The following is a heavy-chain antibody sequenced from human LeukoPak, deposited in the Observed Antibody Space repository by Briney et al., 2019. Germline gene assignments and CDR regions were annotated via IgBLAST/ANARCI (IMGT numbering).Heavy chain of an antibody. V-gene: IGHV3-21*01. Sequence: GSLRLSCAASGFTFSSYSMNWVRQAPGKGLEWVSSIDFTSRYIYNADSVKGRFTTSRDNAKNSLYLQMNSLRAEDTAVYYCARDRTVVVPAAIPAWGAFDIWGQGTMVTVSS. J-gene: IGHJ3*02. CDR2: IDFTSRYI. CDR3: ARDRTVVVPAAIPAWGAFDI. D-gene: IGHD2-2*02. CDR1: GFTFSSYS.